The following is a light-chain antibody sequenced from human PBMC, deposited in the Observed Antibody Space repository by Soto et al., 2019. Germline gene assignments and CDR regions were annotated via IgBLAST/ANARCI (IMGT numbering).Light chain of an antibody. CDR3: SSYTTTSARI. V-gene: IGLV2-14*01. Sequence: QSALTQPASVSGSPGQSITISCAGTSGDVGGYDYVSWYQHHPGKAPQLMIYEVTNRPSGVSSRFSGSKSGNTASLTISGLQTEDEADYYCSSYTTTSARIFGGGTKLTVL. CDR2: EVT. J-gene: IGLJ2*01. CDR1: SGDVGGYDY.